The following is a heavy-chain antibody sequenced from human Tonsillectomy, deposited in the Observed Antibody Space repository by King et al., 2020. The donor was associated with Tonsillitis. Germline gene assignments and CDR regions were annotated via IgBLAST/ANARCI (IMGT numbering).Heavy chain of an antibody. J-gene: IGHJ4*02. CDR1: GGSISSDNYY. D-gene: IGHD2-15*01. CDR2: ISYSGNT. CDR3: ARDDCSGASCYFDS. V-gene: IGHV4-31*03. Sequence: VQLQESGPGLVKPSQTLSLTCTVSGGSISSDNYYWNWIRQHPGTGLEWIGDISYSGNTYYNPSLKSRLTISLDTSKSQFSLKLTSVTAADTAVYYCARDDCSGASCYFDSWGQGTLVVVSS.